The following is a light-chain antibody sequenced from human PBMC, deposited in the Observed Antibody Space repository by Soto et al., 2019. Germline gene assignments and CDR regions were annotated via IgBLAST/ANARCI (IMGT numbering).Light chain of an antibody. Sequence: EIVLTQSPATLSLSPGERATLSCRASQSVSSYLAWYQQKPGQAPRLLIYDASNRATGIPARFSGSGSGTDFTRTISSLEPEDCAVYYCQQRSNWPPRFTFGPGTKVDIK. CDR2: DAS. V-gene: IGKV3-11*01. CDR3: QQRSNWPPRFT. CDR1: QSVSSY. J-gene: IGKJ3*01.